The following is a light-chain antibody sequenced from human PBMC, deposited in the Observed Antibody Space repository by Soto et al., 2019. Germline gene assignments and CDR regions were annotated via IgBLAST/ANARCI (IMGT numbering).Light chain of an antibody. J-gene: IGLJ1*01. V-gene: IGLV2-23*02. CDR1: SSDVGFYYP. CDR2: EVS. CDR3: CSYASSNTYV. Sequence: SVLTQPASVSGSPGQSITISCTGTSSDVGFYYPVSWYQQHPGKAPKLIIYEVSERPSGVSNRFSGSKSGNTASLTISGLQAEDEADYYCCSYASSNTYVFGTGTKVTV.